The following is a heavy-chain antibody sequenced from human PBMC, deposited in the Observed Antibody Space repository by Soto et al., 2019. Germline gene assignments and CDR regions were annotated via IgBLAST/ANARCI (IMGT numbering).Heavy chain of an antibody. J-gene: IGHJ6*02. CDR1: GFTFSSYG. CDR2: IWYDGSNK. Sequence: QVQLVESGGGVVQPGRSLRLSCAASGFTFSSYGMHWVRQAPGKGLEWVAVIWYDGSNKYYADSVKGRFTISRDNSKNTLYLQMNSLRAEDTAVYYCARDGSYSSSRYADYYYYGMDVWGQGTTVTVSS. V-gene: IGHV3-33*01. D-gene: IGHD6-13*01. CDR3: ARDGSYSSSRYADYYYYGMDV.